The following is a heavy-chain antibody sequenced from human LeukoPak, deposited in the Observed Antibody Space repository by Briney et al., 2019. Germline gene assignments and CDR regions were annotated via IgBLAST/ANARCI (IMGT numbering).Heavy chain of an antibody. D-gene: IGHD3-22*01. Sequence: SETLSLTCAVYGGSFSTYYWNWIRQSPGRGLEWIGEINHTGTTNYNPSLKSRSTISVDTSKNQFSLRLTSLTAADTAVYYCARGDDRLYNWLDPWGQGTLVTVSS. CDR2: INHTGTT. V-gene: IGHV4-34*01. J-gene: IGHJ5*02. CDR1: GGSFSTYY. CDR3: ARGDDRLYNWLDP.